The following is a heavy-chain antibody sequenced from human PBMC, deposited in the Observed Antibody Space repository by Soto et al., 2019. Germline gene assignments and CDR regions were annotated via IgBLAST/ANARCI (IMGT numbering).Heavy chain of an antibody. D-gene: IGHD2-8*02. CDR2: VSHDGRKT. J-gene: IGHJ6*02. CDR3: ARDLRQGASGATVYGMDV. V-gene: IGHV3-30*03. CDR1: GFIFSNNG. Sequence: QVQLVESGGGEVQPGTSLRLSCIASGFIFSNNGMHWVRQAPDKGLEWVALVSHDGRKTFYADSVKGRLTIYRDNSKNTVYLHMNNLRPEDTAVYRCARDLRQGASGATVYGMDVWGQGTTVTVSS.